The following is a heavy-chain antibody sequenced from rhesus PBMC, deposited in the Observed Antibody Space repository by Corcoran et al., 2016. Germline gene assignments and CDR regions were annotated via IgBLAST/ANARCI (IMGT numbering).Heavy chain of an antibody. D-gene: IGHD3-16*01. CDR2: IYVSSGNT. Sequence: QVQLQESGPGLVKPSETLSLTCAVSGGSISSGYGWSWIRQPPGKGLEWIGYIYVSSGNTYYNPTRQRRVTSSKDTSKNLFSLKLSSVTAADTVVYYCARNGPHSGSYYYVVSPRTGAFDFWGQGLRVTVSS. J-gene: IGHJ3*01. CDR1: GGSISSGYG. V-gene: IGHV4S7*01. CDR3: ARNGPHSGSYYYVVSPRTGAFDF.